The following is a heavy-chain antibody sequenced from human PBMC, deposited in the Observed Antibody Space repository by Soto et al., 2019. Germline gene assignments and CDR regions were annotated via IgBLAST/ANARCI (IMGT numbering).Heavy chain of an antibody. CDR2: IKEDGSQK. V-gene: IGHV3-7*05. Sequence: GGSLRLSCAASGFTLSRYWTSWVRQAPGRGPEWVASIKEDGSQKVYVDSVKGRFTISRDNAKSSLYLEMSSLRAEDTAVYYCAREAYWGQGTLVTVSS. J-gene: IGHJ4*02. CDR1: GFTLSRYW. CDR3: AREAY.